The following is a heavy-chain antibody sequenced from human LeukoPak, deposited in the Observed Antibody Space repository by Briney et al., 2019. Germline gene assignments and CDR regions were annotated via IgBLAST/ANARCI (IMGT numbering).Heavy chain of an antibody. CDR1: GYTFTDHY. CDR3: ARRGGTYRNSWYSFDI. Sequence: AASVTVSCKASGYTFTDHYMHWVRQAPGQGLEWMGWIKPDSGGTNYAQKFQGRVTMTRDTSISTAYMEPSSLRSDDTAVYYCARRGGTYRNSWYSFDIWGQGTMVTVSS. V-gene: IGHV1-2*02. CDR2: IKPDSGGT. J-gene: IGHJ3*02. D-gene: IGHD6-13*01.